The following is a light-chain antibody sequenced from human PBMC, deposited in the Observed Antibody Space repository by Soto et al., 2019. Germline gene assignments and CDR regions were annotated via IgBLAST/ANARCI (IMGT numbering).Light chain of an antibody. Sequence: DIQMTQSPSTLSASVGDRVTITFRASQSISSWLAWYQQKPGKAPKLLIYKASTLKSGVPSRFSGSGSGTEFTLTISSLQPDDFATYYCQQYYSYPLNFGQGTRLEIK. CDR3: QQYYSYPLN. J-gene: IGKJ5*01. CDR2: KAS. V-gene: IGKV1-5*03. CDR1: QSISSW.